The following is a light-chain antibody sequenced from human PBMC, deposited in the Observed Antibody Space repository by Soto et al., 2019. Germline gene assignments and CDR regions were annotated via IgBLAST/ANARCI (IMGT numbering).Light chain of an antibody. V-gene: IGKV3-20*01. J-gene: IGKJ1*01. Sequence: EIVLTQSPVTLSLSPGERATLSCRASQSVSSSYLAWYQQKPGQAPRLLIYGASSRATGIPDRFSGSGSGTDFTLTISRLEPEDFAVYYCQQYGSSPEKFGQGTKVDIK. CDR3: QQYGSSPEK. CDR2: GAS. CDR1: QSVSSSY.